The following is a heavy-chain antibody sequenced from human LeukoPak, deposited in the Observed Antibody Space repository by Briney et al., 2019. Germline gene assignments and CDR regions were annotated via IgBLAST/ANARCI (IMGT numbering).Heavy chain of an antibody. CDR3: ARVGSGSHEVEVDY. CDR1: GGSIRSSSY. CDR2: IFYSGST. D-gene: IGHD3-10*01. Sequence: PSETLSLTCTVSGGSIRSSSYWGWIRQPPGKGLEWIGSIFYSGSTYYNPSLKSRVTISVDTSKNQFSLKLSSVTAADTAVYYCARVGSGSHEVEVDYWGQGTVVTVSS. J-gene: IGHJ4*02. V-gene: IGHV4-39*01.